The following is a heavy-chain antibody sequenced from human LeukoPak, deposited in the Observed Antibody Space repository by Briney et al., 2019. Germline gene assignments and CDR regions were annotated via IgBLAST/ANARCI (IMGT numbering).Heavy chain of an antibody. CDR1: GYTLTELS. J-gene: IGHJ4*02. D-gene: IGHD3-22*01. Sequence: GASVKVSCKVSGYTLTELSMHWVRQAPGKGLEWMGGFDPEDGETIYAQKFQGRVTMTEDTSTDTAYMELSSLRSEDTAVYYCATVPPGSPAYYYDSRGYGWGQGTLVTVSS. CDR2: FDPEDGET. CDR3: ATVPPGSPAYYYDSRGYG. V-gene: IGHV1-24*01.